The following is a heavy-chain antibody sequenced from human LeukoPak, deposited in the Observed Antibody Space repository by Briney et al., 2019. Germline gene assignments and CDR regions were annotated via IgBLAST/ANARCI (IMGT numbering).Heavy chain of an antibody. Sequence: GGSLRLSCAASGFTFSSYWMSWVRQAPGKRLEWVANINQDGSEKYYVDSVKGRFTISRDNAKDSLYLQMNSLSAEDTAVYYCARDKIVGATHFDYWGQGTLVTVSS. CDR1: GFTFSSYW. V-gene: IGHV3-7*01. CDR2: INQDGSEK. J-gene: IGHJ4*02. D-gene: IGHD1-26*01. CDR3: ARDKIVGATHFDY.